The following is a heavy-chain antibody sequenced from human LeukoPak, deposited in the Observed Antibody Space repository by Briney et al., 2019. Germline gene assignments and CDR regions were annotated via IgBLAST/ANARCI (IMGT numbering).Heavy chain of an antibody. J-gene: IGHJ3*02. D-gene: IGHD2-15*01. Sequence: GGSLRLSCAASGFTVSSNYMSWARQAPGKGLEWVSVIYSGGSTYYADSVKGRFTISRDNSKNTLYLQMNSLRAEDTAVYYCARDSDGGGYAFDMWGQGTMVTVSS. CDR3: ARDSDGGGYAFDM. V-gene: IGHV3-66*01. CDR1: GFTVSSNY. CDR2: IYSGGST.